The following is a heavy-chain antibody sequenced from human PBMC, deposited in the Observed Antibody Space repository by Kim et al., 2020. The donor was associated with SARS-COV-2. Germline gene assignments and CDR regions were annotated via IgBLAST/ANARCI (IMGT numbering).Heavy chain of an antibody. J-gene: IGHJ6*02. CDR2: INHSGST. CDR1: GGSFSGYY. D-gene: IGHD2-21*01. V-gene: IGHV4-34*01. Sequence: SETLSLTCAVYGGSFSGYYWSWIRQPPGKGLEWIGEINHSGSTNYNPSLKSRVTISVDTSKNQFSLKLSSVTAADTAVYYCASPINRLADYYYGMDVWGQGTTVTVSS. CDR3: ASPINRLADYYYGMDV.